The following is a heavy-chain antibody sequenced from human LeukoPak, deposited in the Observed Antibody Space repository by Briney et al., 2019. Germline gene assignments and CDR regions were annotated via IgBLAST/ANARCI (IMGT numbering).Heavy chain of an antibody. D-gene: IGHD6-13*01. CDR2: ISAYNGNT. J-gene: IGHJ5*02. Sequence: ASVKVSCKASGYTFTSYAMNWVRQAPGQGLEWMGWISAYNGNTNYAQKLQGRVTMTTDTSTSTAYMELRSLRSDDTAVYYCARSIAAAGLYNWFDPWGQGTLVTVSS. CDR1: GYTFTSYA. CDR3: ARSIAAAGLYNWFDP. V-gene: IGHV1-18*01.